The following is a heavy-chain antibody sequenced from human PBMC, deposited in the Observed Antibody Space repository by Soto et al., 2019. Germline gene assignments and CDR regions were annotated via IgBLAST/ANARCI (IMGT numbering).Heavy chain of an antibody. CDR1: EYVFTNYW. CDR3: ARSPVVASIDYYGMDV. Sequence: GESLKISCKGSEYVFTNYWIGWVRQMPGRGLEWMGIIHPRDSDTKYNPSFQDQVTISADKSITTAYLHWSGLKASDTALYFCARSPVVASIDYYGMDVWGQGTTVTVSS. CDR2: IHPRDSDT. V-gene: IGHV5-51*01. D-gene: IGHD5-12*01. J-gene: IGHJ6*01.